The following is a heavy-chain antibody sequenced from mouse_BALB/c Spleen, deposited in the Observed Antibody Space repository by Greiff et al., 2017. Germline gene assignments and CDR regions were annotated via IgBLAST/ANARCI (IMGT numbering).Heavy chain of an antibody. D-gene: IGHD2-1*01. V-gene: IGHV5-15*02. J-gene: IGHJ3*01. CDR3: AREGGNYKAWFAY. CDR1: GFTFSDYG. Sequence: EVKVVESGGGLVQPGGSRKLSCAASGFTFSDYGMAWVRQAPGKGPEWVAFISNLAYSIYYADTVTGRFTISRENAKNTLYLEMSSLRSEDTAMYYCAREGGNYKAWFAYWGQGTLVTVSA. CDR2: ISNLAYSI.